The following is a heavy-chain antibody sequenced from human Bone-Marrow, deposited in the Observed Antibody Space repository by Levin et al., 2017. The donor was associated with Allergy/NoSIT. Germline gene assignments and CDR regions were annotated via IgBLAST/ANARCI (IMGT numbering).Heavy chain of an antibody. CDR3: ASLQTTVTTLSLDY. J-gene: IGHJ4*02. V-gene: IGHV3-30-3*01. Sequence: PGGSLRLSCAASGSTFSSYAMHWVRQAPGKGLEWVAVISYDGSNKYYADSVKGRFTISRDNSKNTLYLQMNSLRAEDTAVYYCASLQTTVTTLSLDYWGQGTLVTVSS. CDR2: ISYDGSNK. D-gene: IGHD4-11*01. CDR1: GSTFSSYA.